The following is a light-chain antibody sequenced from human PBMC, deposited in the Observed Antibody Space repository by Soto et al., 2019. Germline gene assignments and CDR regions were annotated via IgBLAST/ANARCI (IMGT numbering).Light chain of an antibody. CDR2: DVN. J-gene: IGLJ1*01. Sequence: QSALTQPASVSGSPGQSITISCTGTSSDIGAYNYVSWFQHHPGKAPKLILHDVNIRPSGVSYRFSGSKSGNTASLTITGLEAEDEADYRCCSFRTTRHYVFGAGTKLTVL. V-gene: IGLV2-14*01. CDR3: CSFRTTRHYV. CDR1: SSDIGAYNY.